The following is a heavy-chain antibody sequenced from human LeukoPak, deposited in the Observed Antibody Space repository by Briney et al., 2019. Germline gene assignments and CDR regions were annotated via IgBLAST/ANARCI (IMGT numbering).Heavy chain of an antibody. CDR1: GYSFTSYW. J-gene: IGHJ6*03. Sequence: GESLKISCKGSGYSFTSYWIGWVRQMPGKGLEWMGIIYPGDSDTRYSPSFQGQVTISADKSISTAYLQWSSLKASDTAMYYCARHGAPSADYYYYYMDVWGKGTTVTVSS. V-gene: IGHV5-51*01. CDR2: IYPGDSDT. D-gene: IGHD4/OR15-4a*01. CDR3: ARHGAPSADYYYYYMDV.